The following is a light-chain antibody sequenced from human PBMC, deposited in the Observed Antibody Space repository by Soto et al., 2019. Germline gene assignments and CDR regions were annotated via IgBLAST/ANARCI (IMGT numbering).Light chain of an antibody. J-gene: IGLJ2*01. CDR1: SSDIGGLFNY. V-gene: IGLV2-14*03. CDR2: DVN. Sequence: QSALTQPASVSGSPGQSITISCTGTSSDIGGLFNYVSWYQQHPGKAPKLLIYDVNVRPSGVSDRFSGSKSGNTASLTISGLQAEDEAAYFCSSYSSDATHVVFGGGTELTV. CDR3: SSYSSDATHVV.